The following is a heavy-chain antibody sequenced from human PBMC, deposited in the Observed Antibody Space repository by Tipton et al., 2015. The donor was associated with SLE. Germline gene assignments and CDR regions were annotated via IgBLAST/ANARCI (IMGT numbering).Heavy chain of an antibody. V-gene: IGHV3-48*01. CDR3: ARAAFHWYFDL. J-gene: IGHJ2*01. CDR2: ISSSSSTI. Sequence: GSLRLSCAASGFTFSSYSMNWVRQAPGKGLEWVSYISSSSSTIYYADSVKGRFTISRDNAKNSLYLQMNSLRAEDTAVYYCARAAFHWYFDLWGRGTLVTVSS. CDR1: GFTFSSYS.